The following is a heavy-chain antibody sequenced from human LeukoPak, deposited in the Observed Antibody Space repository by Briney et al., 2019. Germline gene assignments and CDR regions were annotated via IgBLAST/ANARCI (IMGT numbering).Heavy chain of an antibody. J-gene: IGHJ4*02. CDR2: IYTSGST. D-gene: IGHD3-10*01. Sequence: PSETLSLTCTVSGGSISSYYWSWIRQPAGKGLEWIGRIYTSGSTNYNPSLKSRVTMSVDTSKNQFSLKLSSVTAADTAVYYCARPAMVRGDDGQLWDYWGQGTLVTVSS. CDR3: ARPAMVRGDDGQLWDY. CDR1: GGSISSYY. V-gene: IGHV4-4*07.